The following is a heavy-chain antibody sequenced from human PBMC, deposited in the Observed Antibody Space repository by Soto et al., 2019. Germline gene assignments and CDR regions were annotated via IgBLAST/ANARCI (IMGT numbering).Heavy chain of an antibody. CDR1: GGSFSGYY. D-gene: IGHD2-2*01. J-gene: IGHJ5*02. Sequence: QVQLQQWGAGLLKPSETLSLTCAVYGGSFSGYYWSWIRQPPGKGLEWIGEINHSGSTNYNPSLKSRVTISVDTSKNQFSLKLSSVTAADTAVYYCARSQYQLLVYFDPWGQGTLVTVSS. CDR3: ARSQYQLLVYFDP. CDR2: INHSGST. V-gene: IGHV4-34*01.